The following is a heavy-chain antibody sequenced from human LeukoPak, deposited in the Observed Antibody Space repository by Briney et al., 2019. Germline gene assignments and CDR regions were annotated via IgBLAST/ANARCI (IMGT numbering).Heavy chain of an antibody. D-gene: IGHD6-19*01. V-gene: IGHV4-59*12. J-gene: IGHJ4*02. CDR1: GGSISSYY. CDR2: IYYSGST. CDR3: ARIAYSSGWASDY. Sequence: SETLSLTCTVSGGSISSYYWSWIRQPPGKGLEWIGYIYYSGSTNYNPSLKSRVTMSVDTSKNQFSLKLSSVTAADTAVYYCARIAYSSGWASDYWGQGTLVTVSS.